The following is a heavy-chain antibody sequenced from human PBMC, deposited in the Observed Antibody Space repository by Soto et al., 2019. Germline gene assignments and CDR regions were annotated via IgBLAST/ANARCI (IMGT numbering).Heavy chain of an antibody. CDR1: GYTFTTYY. CDR2: INPSGGTT. J-gene: IGHJ4*02. Sequence: QMQPVQSGAEVKKPGASVKVSCKASGYTFTTYYIHWVRQAPGQGLEWMGIINPSGGTTSYAQEFQGRVTMTSDTSTSTVYMELSSLRSEDTAVYYCASSLQQLVLVYWGQGTLATVSS. CDR3: ASSLQQLVLVY. V-gene: IGHV1-46*01. D-gene: IGHD6-13*01.